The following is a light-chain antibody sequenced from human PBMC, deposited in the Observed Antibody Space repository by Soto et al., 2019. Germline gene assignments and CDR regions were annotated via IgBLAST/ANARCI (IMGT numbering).Light chain of an antibody. J-gene: IGLJ1*01. V-gene: IGLV1-51*01. CDR3: ATWDSSLRAYG. CDR2: DYN. CDR1: TSNIGNNY. Sequence: QSVLTQPPSVSAAPGQKVTISCSGSTSNIGNNYVSWYQHLPGAAPKLLIYDYNRRPSGIPDRFSGSRSGTLATLGITGLQTGDEADYYCATWDSSLRAYGFGAGTKVTVL.